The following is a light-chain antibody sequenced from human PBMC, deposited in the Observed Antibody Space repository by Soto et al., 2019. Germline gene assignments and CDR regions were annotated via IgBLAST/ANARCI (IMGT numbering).Light chain of an antibody. CDR3: ATWDDRLNGPV. J-gene: IGLJ2*01. CDR1: SSNIGNNA. CDR2: YDD. V-gene: IGLV1-36*01. Sequence: QSVLTQPPSVSEAPRQRVTISCSGSSSNIGNNAVNWFQQLPGKAPKLLIYYDDLLPSGVSDRFSGSKSGTSASLAIRGLQSEDEADYYCATWDDRLNGPVFGGATKLTVL.